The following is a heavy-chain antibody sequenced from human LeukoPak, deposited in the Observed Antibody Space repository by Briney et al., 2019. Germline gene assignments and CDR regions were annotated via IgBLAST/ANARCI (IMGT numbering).Heavy chain of an antibody. CDR1: SGSISTSNYY. J-gene: IGHJ4*02. D-gene: IGHD6-19*01. CDR2: IFYSGST. Sequence: SETLSLTCTVSSGSISTSNYYWGWVRQPPGKALEWIGNIFYSGSTYYSPSLKSRVTISVDTSKNQFSLKLSSVTAADTAVYYCARAPFQKWLGFDYWGQGTLVTVSS. CDR3: ARAPFQKWLGFDY. V-gene: IGHV4-39*07.